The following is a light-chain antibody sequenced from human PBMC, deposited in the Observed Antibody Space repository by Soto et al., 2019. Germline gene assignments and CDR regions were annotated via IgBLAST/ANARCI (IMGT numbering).Light chain of an antibody. J-gene: IGKJ2*01. V-gene: IGKV3-20*01. CDR1: HSVSSTY. CDR3: QQYGSSPPYT. CDR2: GAS. Sequence: EIVWTQSPGTLSLSPGERATLSCRASHSVSSTYLAWYQQKPGQAPRLLIYGASSRATGIPDRFSGSGSGTDFTLTINRLEPEDFAVYYCQQYGSSPPYTFGQGTKLEIK.